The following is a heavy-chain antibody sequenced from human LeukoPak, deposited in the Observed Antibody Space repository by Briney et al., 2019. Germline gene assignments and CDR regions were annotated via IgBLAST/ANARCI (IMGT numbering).Heavy chain of an antibody. V-gene: IGHV3-30-3*01. CDR1: GFTFSSYA. CDR2: ISYDGSNK. CDR3: ARGDPPRNDAFDI. J-gene: IGHJ3*02. Sequence: GGSLRLSCAASGFTFSSYAMHWVRQAPGKGLEWVAVISYDGSNKYYADSVKGRFTISRDNSKNTLYLQMNSLRAEDTAVYYCARGDPPRNDAFDIWGQGTMVTVSS. D-gene: IGHD2-21*02.